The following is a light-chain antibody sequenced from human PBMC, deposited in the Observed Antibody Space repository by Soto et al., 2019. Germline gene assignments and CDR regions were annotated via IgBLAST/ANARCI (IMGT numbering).Light chain of an antibody. CDR3: QQYDSYSPT. J-gene: IGKJ1*01. V-gene: IGKV1-5*01. CDR2: EAS. Sequence: DIQMTQSPSTLSAFVGDRVTITCRASQNIRGWLAWYQQRPGKAPDLLIFEASRLEGGVPSRFSGSGSGTEFTLTSDSLQPDDFATYYCQQYDSYSPTFGQGTRVEFK. CDR1: QNIRGW.